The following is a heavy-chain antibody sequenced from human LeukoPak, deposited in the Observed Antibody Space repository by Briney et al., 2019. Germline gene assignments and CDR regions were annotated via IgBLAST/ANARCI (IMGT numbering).Heavy chain of an antibody. CDR2: INHSGST. Sequence: SETLSLTCAVYGGSFSGYYWSWIRQPPGKGLEWIGEINHSGSTNYSPSLKSRVTISVDTSKNQFSLKLSSVTAADTAVYYCARVVYSSSWELDYWGQGTLVTVSS. J-gene: IGHJ4*02. CDR3: ARVVYSSSWELDY. D-gene: IGHD6-13*01. CDR1: GGSFSGYY. V-gene: IGHV4-34*01.